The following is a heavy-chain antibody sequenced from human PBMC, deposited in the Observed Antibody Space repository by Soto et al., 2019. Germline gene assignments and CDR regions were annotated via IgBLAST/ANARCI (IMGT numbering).Heavy chain of an antibody. CDR3: AKDTVGGYSFWSGYYSDGLDV. Sequence: EVKLLESGGGLAQPGGSLRLSCVGSGFTFDSYAIGWVRRAPGGRLRGIEALMGSADGTDYAHSVRGRFTISRDNAKKTVHLQMDSLRVEDTAVYFCAKDTVGGYSFWSGYYSDGLDVWGQGTLVSVS. J-gene: IGHJ3*01. V-gene: IGHV3-23*01. CDR2: LMGSADGT. CDR1: GFTFDSYA. D-gene: IGHD3-3*01.